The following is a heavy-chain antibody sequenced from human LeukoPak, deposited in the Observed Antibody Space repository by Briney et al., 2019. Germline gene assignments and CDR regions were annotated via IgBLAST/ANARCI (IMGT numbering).Heavy chain of an antibody. D-gene: IGHD5-24*01. Sequence: ASVKVSCKASGYTFTAYYMHWVRHAPGQGLEWMGWINPSNGAANYAQKFQGRVTMTRDTSITTAYMELTRLTSDDTAVYYCAPATATFDNWGQGTLVTVSS. CDR2: INPSNGAA. CDR3: APATATFDN. CDR1: GYTFTAYY. V-gene: IGHV1-2*02. J-gene: IGHJ4*02.